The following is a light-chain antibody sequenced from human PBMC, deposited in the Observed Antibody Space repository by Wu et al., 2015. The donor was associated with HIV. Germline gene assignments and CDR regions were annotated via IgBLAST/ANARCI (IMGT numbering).Light chain of an antibody. CDR3: QQYYTFWT. V-gene: IGKV1-5*03. CDR2: KVS. Sequence: DIQMTQSPSILSAFVGDTVTITCRASENIYDWLAWYQQKPGEAPKLLVYKVSTLESGVPSRFSGGGSGTEFSLTISSLQPDDFATYYCQQYYTFWTFGQGTKVDFK. J-gene: IGKJ1*01. CDR1: ENIYDW.